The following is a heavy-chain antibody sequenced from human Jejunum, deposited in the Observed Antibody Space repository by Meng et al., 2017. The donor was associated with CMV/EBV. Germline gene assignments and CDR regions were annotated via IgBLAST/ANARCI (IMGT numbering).Heavy chain of an antibody. V-gene: IGHV3-23*03. D-gene: IGHD4/OR15-4a*01. J-gene: IGHJ4*02. CDR3: ATYHRGPDYFLDH. Sequence: SGLIFSTYAMSAVRQAPGKGLQWVSVISKGGSDTSSPLSLHSRFTMSRDDSTNMVYLQMSSLRADDTARYFCATYHRGPDYFLDHWGQGTLVTVSS. CDR1: GLIFSTYA. CDR2: ISKGGSDT.